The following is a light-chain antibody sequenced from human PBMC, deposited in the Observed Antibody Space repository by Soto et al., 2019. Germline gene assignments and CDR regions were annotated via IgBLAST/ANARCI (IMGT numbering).Light chain of an antibody. J-gene: IGLJ2*01. CDR1: SSDVGRYNY. V-gene: IGLV2-14*03. CDR2: DVI. Sequence: QSVLTQPASVSGSPGQSITISCTGTSSDVGRYNYVYWYQQHPGKAPKLMIYDVINRPSGVPNRFSGSKSGNTASLTISGLQAEDEADYYCSSYTSSNTLVFGGGTKLTVL. CDR3: SSYTSSNTLV.